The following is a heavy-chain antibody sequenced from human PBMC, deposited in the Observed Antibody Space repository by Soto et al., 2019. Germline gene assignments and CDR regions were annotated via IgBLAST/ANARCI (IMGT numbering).Heavy chain of an antibody. Sequence: KTSETLSLTCTVSGGSISSYYWSWIRQPPGKGLEWIGYIYYSGSTNYNPSLKSRVTISVDTSKNQFSLKLSSVTAADTAVYYCARGRDPHAYYYDSSGYYAWFDPWGQGTLVTVSS. D-gene: IGHD3-22*01. J-gene: IGHJ5*02. V-gene: IGHV4-59*01. CDR1: GGSISSYY. CDR3: ARGRDPHAYYYDSSGYYAWFDP. CDR2: IYYSGST.